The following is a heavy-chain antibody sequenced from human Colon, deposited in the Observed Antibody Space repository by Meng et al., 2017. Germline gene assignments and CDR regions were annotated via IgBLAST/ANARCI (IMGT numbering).Heavy chain of an antibody. Sequence: QPQLQESGPGLVKPSETLSLTCTVSGGSITSSGYYWAWIRQPPGRGLEWIGSIYYSGSTNYNPSLKSRVTMSADTSKNLFSLKLSSVTAADTAVYYCASHRANPPDNWGQETLVTVSS. CDR2: IYYSGST. J-gene: IGHJ4*02. V-gene: IGHV4-39*02. CDR1: GGSITSSGYY. CDR3: ASHRANPPDN.